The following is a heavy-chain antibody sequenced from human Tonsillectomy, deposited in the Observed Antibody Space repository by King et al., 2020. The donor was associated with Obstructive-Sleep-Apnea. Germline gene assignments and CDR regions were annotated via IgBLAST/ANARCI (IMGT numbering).Heavy chain of an antibody. Sequence: VQLQQWGAGLLKPSETLSLTCAVYGGSFSDYYWSWIRQPPNKGLEWIGEINDGGSTKYNPSLKSRLTISVDTSNNQFSLKVTSVTAADTAVYYCARGSGAAAVNWFDPWGQGTLVTVSS. J-gene: IGHJ5*02. CDR3: ARGSGAAAVNWFDP. D-gene: IGHD6-13*01. CDR2: INDGGST. V-gene: IGHV4-34*01. CDR1: GGSFSDYY.